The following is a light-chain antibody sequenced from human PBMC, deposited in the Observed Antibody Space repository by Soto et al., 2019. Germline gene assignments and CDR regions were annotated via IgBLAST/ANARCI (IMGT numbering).Light chain of an antibody. J-gene: IGKJ1*01. CDR2: GAS. CDR3: QQYGSSPRT. CDR1: QSVLTN. V-gene: IGKV3-20*01. Sequence: EIVMTQSPATLSVSPGERATLSCRASQSVLTNVAWYQHKPGQAPRLLIFGASTRAAGFPDRFSGSGSGTDFTLTISRLEPEDFAVYYCQQYGSSPRTFGQGTKVDIK.